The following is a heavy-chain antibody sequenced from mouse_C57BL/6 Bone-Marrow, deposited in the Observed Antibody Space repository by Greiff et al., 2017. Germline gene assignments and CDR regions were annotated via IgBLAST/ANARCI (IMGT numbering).Heavy chain of an antibody. J-gene: IGHJ3*01. Sequence: QVQLQQPGAELVRPGTSVKLSCKASGYTFTSYWMHWVKQRPGQGLEWIGVIDPSDSYTNYNQKFKGKATLTVDTSSSTAYMQLSSLTSEDSAVYYCAREGYYWFAYWGQGTRVTVSA. D-gene: IGHD2-3*01. V-gene: IGHV1-59*01. CDR3: AREGYYWFAY. CDR1: GYTFTSYW. CDR2: IDPSDSYT.